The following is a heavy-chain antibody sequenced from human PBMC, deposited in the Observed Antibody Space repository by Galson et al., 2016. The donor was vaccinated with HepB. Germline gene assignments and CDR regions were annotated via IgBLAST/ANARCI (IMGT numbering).Heavy chain of an antibody. J-gene: IGHJ4*02. CDR3: ARSRLAAAALHYFDS. D-gene: IGHD6-13*01. CDR2: ITPFFGTT. CDR1: GDAFSNSL. V-gene: IGHV1-69*06. Sequence: SVKVSCKASGDAFSNSLINWVRHTPGHGLEWMGDITPFFGTTDYAQKFQDRVSITADKSTTTAYMELNSLISGDTAIYFCARSRLAAAALHYFDSWGQGTLVTVSS.